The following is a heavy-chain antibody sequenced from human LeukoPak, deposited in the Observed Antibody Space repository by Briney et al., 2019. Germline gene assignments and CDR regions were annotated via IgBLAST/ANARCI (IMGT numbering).Heavy chain of an antibody. CDR3: GKEVERHFDLKY. Sequence: GGSLRLSCVGSGFTSIAYALTWARQAPGKGLEWVSGISGGGDSYYADSVKGRFTISRDNSKKILYLQMNSLRAEDTAVYYCGKEVERHFDLKYWGQGTLVTVSS. V-gene: IGHV3-23*01. J-gene: IGHJ4*02. CDR1: GFTSIAYA. CDR2: ISGGGDS.